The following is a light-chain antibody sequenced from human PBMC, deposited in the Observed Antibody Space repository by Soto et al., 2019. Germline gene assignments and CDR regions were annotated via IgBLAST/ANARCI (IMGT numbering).Light chain of an antibody. J-gene: IGKJ1*01. V-gene: IGKV1-5*01. CDR3: QQYNNWQT. CDR1: QSITNW. Sequence: DIPMTQSPSTLSASVGDRVTITCRASQSITNWLAWYQQKPGKAPKLLIYGASTLESGVPSRFSGSGSGTEFTLTISSLQSEDFGLYYCQQYNNWQTFGQGTKV. CDR2: GAS.